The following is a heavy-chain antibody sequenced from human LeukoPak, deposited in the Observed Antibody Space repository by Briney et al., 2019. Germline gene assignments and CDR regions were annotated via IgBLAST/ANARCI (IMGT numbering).Heavy chain of an antibody. V-gene: IGHV3-21*01. Sequence: GGSLRLSCAASGFTFSSYSMNWVRQAPGKGLEWVSSISSSSYIYYADSVKGRFTISRDNAKNSLYLQMNSLRAEDTAVYYCARDRDYGDYPFDYWGQGTLVTVSS. CDR3: ARDRDYGDYPFDY. J-gene: IGHJ4*02. CDR1: GFTFSSYS. D-gene: IGHD4-17*01. CDR2: ISSSSYI.